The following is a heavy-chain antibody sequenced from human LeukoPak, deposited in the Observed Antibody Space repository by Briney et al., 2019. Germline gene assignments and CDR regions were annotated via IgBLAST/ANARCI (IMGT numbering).Heavy chain of an antibody. V-gene: IGHV7-4-1*02. J-gene: IGHJ3*02. CDR2: IHTNTGNP. CDR1: GYTFSHYA. CDR3: ARKNSFDAFDI. D-gene: IGHD2/OR15-2a*01. Sequence: GASVKVSCKASGYTFSHYAMNWVRQVPGQGLEWMGWIHTNTGNPTYAQGFTGRFVFSLDTSVSTTYLQISDIKAEGNAVYYCARKNSFDAFDIWGQGTMVTVSS.